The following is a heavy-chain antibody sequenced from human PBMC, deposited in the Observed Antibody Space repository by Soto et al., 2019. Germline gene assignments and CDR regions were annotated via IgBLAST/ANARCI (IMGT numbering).Heavy chain of an antibody. J-gene: IGHJ6*02. CDR2: INPSGGRT. Sequence: ASVKVSCKASGYTFTSYSMHWVRQAPGQGLEWMGIINPSGGRTSYAQKFQGRVTMTRDKSTSTVYMELSSLRSEDTAVYYCARNKTGLTPLRRPNPYGMDVGGRGTTFTVS. D-gene: IGHD1-1*01. CDR3: ARNKTGLTPLRRPNPYGMDV. V-gene: IGHV1-46*01. CDR1: GYTFTSYS.